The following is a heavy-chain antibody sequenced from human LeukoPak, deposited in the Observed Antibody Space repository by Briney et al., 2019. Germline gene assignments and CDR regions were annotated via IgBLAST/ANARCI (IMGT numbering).Heavy chain of an antibody. Sequence: PVGSLRLSCAASRFTVSINYMSWVRQAPVKGLEWVSIIYSGTTTYYADPVKGRFSISRDNSKNTLYLQMSSLRAEDTAVYYCVRVASRAFDYWGQGTLVTVSS. V-gene: IGHV3-66*01. CDR3: VRVASRAFDY. CDR2: IYSGTTT. CDR1: RFTVSINY. J-gene: IGHJ4*02.